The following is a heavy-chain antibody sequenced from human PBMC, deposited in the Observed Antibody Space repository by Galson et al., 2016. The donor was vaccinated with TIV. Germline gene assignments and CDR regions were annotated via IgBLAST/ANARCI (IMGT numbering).Heavy chain of an antibody. CDR3: ARALQDWWGSPDWFDP. CDR1: GGTFSNYA. CDR2: IIPILGLT. V-gene: IGHV1-69*04. Sequence: SVKVSCKASGGTFSNYAVSWVRQAPGQGLEWMGRIIPILGLTNYPQKFQGRVTITADESTTTAYMELSSLRSEDTAVYYCARALQDWWGSPDWFDPGGQGTPVTVSS. D-gene: IGHD2-21*01. J-gene: IGHJ5*02.